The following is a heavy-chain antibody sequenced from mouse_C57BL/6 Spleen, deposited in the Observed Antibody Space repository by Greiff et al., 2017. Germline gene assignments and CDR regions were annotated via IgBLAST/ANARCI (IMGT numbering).Heavy chain of an antibody. CDR1: GFNIKDDY. J-gene: IGHJ2*01. D-gene: IGHD1-1*01. V-gene: IGHV14-4*01. CDR2: IDPENGDT. CDR3: TTGITTKDY. Sequence: EVKLQQSGAELVRPGASVKLSCTASGFNIKDDYMHWVKQRPEQGLEWIGWIDPENGDTEYASKFQGKATITADTSSNTAYLQLSSLTSEDTAFYYCTTGITTKDYWGQGTTLTVSS.